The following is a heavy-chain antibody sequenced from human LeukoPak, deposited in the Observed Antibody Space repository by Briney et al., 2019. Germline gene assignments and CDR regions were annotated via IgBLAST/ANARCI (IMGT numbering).Heavy chain of an antibody. J-gene: IGHJ3*02. Sequence: PGRSLRLSCAASGFTFSSYAMHWVRQAPGKGLEWVAVISYDGSNKYYADSVKGRFTISRDNSKNTLYLQMNSLRAEDTAVYYCARDPRDDAFDIWGQRTMVTVSS. V-gene: IGHV3-30*04. CDR2: ISYDGSNK. CDR1: GFTFSSYA. CDR3: ARDPRDDAFDI.